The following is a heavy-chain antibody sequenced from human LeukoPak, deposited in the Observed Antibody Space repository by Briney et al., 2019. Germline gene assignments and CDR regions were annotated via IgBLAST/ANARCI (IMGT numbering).Heavy chain of an antibody. D-gene: IGHD2-15*01. CDR3: ARSIVVVVAATLGYYYYGMDV. J-gene: IGHJ6*02. CDR2: ISSSGSTI. CDR1: GFTFSDYY. Sequence: GGSLRLSCAASGFTFSDYYMSWIRQAPGKGLEWVSYISSSGSTIYYADSVKGRFTISRDNAKNSLYLQMNSLRAEDTAVYYCARSIVVVVAATLGYYYYGMDVWGQGTTVTVSS. V-gene: IGHV3-11*01.